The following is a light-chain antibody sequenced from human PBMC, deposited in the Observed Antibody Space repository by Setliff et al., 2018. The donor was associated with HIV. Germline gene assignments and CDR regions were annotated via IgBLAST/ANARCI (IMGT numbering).Light chain of an antibody. CDR1: TSKVGNFNY. J-gene: IGLJ1*01. CDR3: CSYAGSSTLV. V-gene: IGLV2-11*01. CDR2: DVS. Sequence: QSALTQPRSVSGSPGQSVTISCTATTSKVGNFNYVSWYQQHPGKAPKFIMFDVSQRPSGVPHRFSGSKSGNTAYLTISGLQAEDEADYYCCSYAGSSTLVFGTGTKVTVL.